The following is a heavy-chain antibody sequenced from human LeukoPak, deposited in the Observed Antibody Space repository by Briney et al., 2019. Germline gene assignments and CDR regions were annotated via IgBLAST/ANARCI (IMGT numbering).Heavy chain of an antibody. CDR2: ILSSGST. CDR3: ARTNQISETAFDI. J-gene: IGHJ3*02. D-gene: IGHD1-14*01. V-gene: IGHV4-59*01. CDR1: GGSINNYY. Sequence: SETLSSTCTVSGGSINNYYWSWIRQPPGKGLEWIGYILSSGSTNYNPSVKSRVTIPVDTSKNQFSLRLSSVTAADTAVYFCARTNQISETAFDIWGQGTMVIVSS.